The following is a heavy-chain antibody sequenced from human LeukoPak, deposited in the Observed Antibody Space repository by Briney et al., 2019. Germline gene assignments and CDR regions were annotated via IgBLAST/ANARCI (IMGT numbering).Heavy chain of an antibody. CDR1: GGSISSYY. CDR3: ARGAPRWWFDP. J-gene: IGHJ5*02. D-gene: IGHD4-23*01. Sequence: SETLSLTCTVSGGSISSYYWSWIRQPPGKGLEWIGYIYYSGSTNYNPSLKSRVTISVDTSKNQFSLKLSSVTAADTAIYYCARGAPRWWFDPWGQGILVTVSS. V-gene: IGHV4-59*08. CDR2: IYYSGST.